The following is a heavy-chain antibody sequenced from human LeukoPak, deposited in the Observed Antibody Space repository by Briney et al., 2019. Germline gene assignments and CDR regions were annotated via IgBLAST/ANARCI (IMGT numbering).Heavy chain of an antibody. J-gene: IGHJ6*03. CDR1: GYTFTDYY. CDR3: ARSYGSAYYMDV. V-gene: IGHV1-2*02. D-gene: IGHD3-10*01. CDR2: INPHSGGT. Sequence: ASVKVSCKASGYTFTDYYMHWVRQAPGQGLEWMGWINPHSGGTDHAQKFQGRVTMTRDTSISTAYMELSRLRSDDTAVYYCARSYGSAYYMDVWGKGTTVTISS.